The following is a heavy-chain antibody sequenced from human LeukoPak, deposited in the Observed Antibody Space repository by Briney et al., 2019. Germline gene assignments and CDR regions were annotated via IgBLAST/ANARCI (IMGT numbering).Heavy chain of an antibody. CDR3: ARGPGDYYGSGSYWIHYYYYGMDV. J-gene: IGHJ6*02. CDR1: GYTFTGYY. V-gene: IGHV1-2*02. Sequence: ASVKVSCKASGYTFTGYYMHWVRQAPGQGLEWMGWINPNSGGTNYAQKFQGRVTMTRDTSISTAYMELSRLRSDDTAVYYCARGPGDYYGSGSYWIHYYYYGMDVWGQGTTVTVSS. D-gene: IGHD3-10*01. CDR2: INPNSGGT.